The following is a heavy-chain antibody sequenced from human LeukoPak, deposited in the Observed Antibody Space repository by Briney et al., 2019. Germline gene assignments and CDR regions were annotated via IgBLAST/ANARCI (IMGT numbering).Heavy chain of an antibody. CDR1: GYTFTSYD. J-gene: IGHJ5*02. D-gene: IGHD6-6*01. CDR3: ARGSGDSSSSNWFDP. CDR2: MNPNSGNT. V-gene: IGHV1-8*01. Sequence: ASVKVSCKASGYTFTSYDINWVRQATGQGLEWMGWMNPNSGNTGYAQKFQGRVPMTRNTSISTAYMELSSLRSEDTAVYYCARGSGDSSSSNWFDPWGQGTLVTVSS.